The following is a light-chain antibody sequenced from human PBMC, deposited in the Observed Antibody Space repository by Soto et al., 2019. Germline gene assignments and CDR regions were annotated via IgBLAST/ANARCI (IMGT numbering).Light chain of an antibody. J-gene: IGKJ2*01. V-gene: IGKV3-20*01. CDR2: GAS. Sequence: EIVLTQSPGTLSLSPGERATLSCRASQSVNIGSLAWYQQKPGQAPRLLLYGASSRATGIPDRFSGSGSGTDFTLTISRLEPEDFAVYYCQQLGSSPYTFGQGTNLEIK. CDR3: QQLGSSPYT. CDR1: QSVNIGS.